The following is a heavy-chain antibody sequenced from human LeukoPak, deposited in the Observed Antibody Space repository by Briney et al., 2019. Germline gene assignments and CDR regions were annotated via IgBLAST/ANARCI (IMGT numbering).Heavy chain of an antibody. CDR2: IWYEGSNK. Sequence: PGRSLRLSCAASGFTFSSYGMHWVRQAPGKGLEWVAVIWYEGSNKYYADSVKGRFTISRDNSKNTLYLQMNSLRAEDTAVYYCARPYYDSNGYYYWGNAFDIRGQGTMVTVSS. CDR3: ARPYYDSNGYYYWGNAFDI. J-gene: IGHJ3*02. V-gene: IGHV3-33*01. D-gene: IGHD3-22*01. CDR1: GFTFSSYG.